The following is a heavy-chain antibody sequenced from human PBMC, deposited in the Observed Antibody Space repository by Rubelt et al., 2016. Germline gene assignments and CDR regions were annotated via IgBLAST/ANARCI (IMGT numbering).Heavy chain of an antibody. V-gene: IGHV1-3*01. J-gene: IGHJ3*02. CDR2: INAGNGNP. CDR3: ARDPRSYHAFDI. Sequence: QVQLVQSGAEVKKPGASVKVSCMASGYTFSNYYMHWVRQAPGQRLEWMGWINAGNGNPKYSQKFPGRGTITADKSTSTAYMELSSLRSGDTAVYYCARDPRSYHAFDIWGQGTMVTVSS. CDR1: GYTFSNYY. D-gene: IGHD1-26*01.